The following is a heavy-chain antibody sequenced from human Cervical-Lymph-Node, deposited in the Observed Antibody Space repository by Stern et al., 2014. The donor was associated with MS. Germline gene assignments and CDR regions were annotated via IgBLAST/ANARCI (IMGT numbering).Heavy chain of an antibody. J-gene: IGHJ2*01. Sequence: QVQLQQSGPGLVKPSQTLSLTCTVSGGSISSGGYYWSWIRQHPGKGLEWIGYIYYSGSTYYNPSLKSRVTISVDTSKNQFSLKLSSVTAADTAVYYCARWTRNNWYFDLWGRGTLVTVSS. V-gene: IGHV4-31*03. D-gene: IGHD3/OR15-3a*01. CDR1: GGSISSGGYY. CDR2: IYYSGST. CDR3: ARWTRNNWYFDL.